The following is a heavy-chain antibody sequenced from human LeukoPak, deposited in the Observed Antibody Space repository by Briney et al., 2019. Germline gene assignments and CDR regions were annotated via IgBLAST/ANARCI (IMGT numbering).Heavy chain of an antibody. D-gene: IGHD3-10*01. Sequence: GGSLRLSCAASGFTFSSYSMNWVRQAPGKGLEWVSSISSSSSYIYYADSVKGRFTISRDNAKNSLYLQMNSLRAEDTAVHYCARDLYYYYGSGSYYWSGIDYWGQGTLVTVSS. CDR2: ISSSSSYI. V-gene: IGHV3-21*01. CDR3: ARDLYYYYGSGSYYWSGIDY. CDR1: GFTFSSYS. J-gene: IGHJ4*02.